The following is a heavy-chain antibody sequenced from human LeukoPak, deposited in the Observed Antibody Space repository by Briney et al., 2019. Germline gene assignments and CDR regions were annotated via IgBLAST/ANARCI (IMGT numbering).Heavy chain of an antibody. D-gene: IGHD5-18*01. Sequence: NSSETLSLTCAVYGGSFSGYYWSWIRQPPGKGLEWIGEINHSGSTNYNPSLKSRVTISVDTSKNQFSLKLSSVTAADTAVYYCARGRGYSYGYYFDYWGQGTLVTVSS. CDR3: ARGRGYSYGYYFDY. CDR2: INHSGST. CDR1: GGSFSGYY. V-gene: IGHV4-34*01. J-gene: IGHJ4*02.